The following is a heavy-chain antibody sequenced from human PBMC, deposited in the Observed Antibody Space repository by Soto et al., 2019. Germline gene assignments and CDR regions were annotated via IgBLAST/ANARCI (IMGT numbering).Heavy chain of an antibody. CDR3: ARHLRYYDILTRSFYYYYYGMDV. CDR1: GGSISSSSYY. J-gene: IGHJ6*02. V-gene: IGHV4-39*01. D-gene: IGHD3-9*01. CDR2: IYYSGST. Sequence: LETLSLTCTVSGGSISSSSYYWGWIRQPPGKGLEWIGSIYYSGSTYYNPSLKSRVTISVDTSKSQFSLKLSSVTAADTAVYYCARHLRYYDILTRSFYYYYYGMDVWGQGTTVTVSS.